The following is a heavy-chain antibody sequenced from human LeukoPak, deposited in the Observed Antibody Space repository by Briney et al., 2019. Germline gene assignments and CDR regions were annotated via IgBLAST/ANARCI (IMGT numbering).Heavy chain of an antibody. CDR3: ARDPINMRNDAFDI. V-gene: IGHV1-2*02. CDR2: INPNSGDT. CDR1: GYIFTGYY. J-gene: IGHJ3*02. Sequence: ASVTVSCKASGYIFTGYYMHWVRQAPGQGLEWMGWINPNSGDTNYAQKFQGRVTLTRDTSVSTAYMEVSSLRSDDTAVYYCARDPINMRNDAFDIWGQGTMVTVPS. D-gene: IGHD2-2*01.